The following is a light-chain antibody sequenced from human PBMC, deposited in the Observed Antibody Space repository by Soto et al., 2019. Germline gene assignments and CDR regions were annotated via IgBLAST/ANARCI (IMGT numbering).Light chain of an antibody. CDR3: SSFTSSSTFV. J-gene: IGLJ1*01. CDR2: DVS. V-gene: IGLV2-14*03. CDR1: SSDVGRYNY. Sequence: QSVLAQPASVPGSRGQSITISCTGTSSDVGRYNYVSWFQQHPGKVPKLIIYDVSNWPSGVSDRFSGSKSGNTASLTISGLQPEDEADYYCSSFTSSSTFVFGTGTKVTVL.